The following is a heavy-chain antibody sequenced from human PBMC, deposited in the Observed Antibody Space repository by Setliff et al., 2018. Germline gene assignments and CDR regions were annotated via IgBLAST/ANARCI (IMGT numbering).Heavy chain of an antibody. J-gene: IGHJ5*02. V-gene: IGHV4-30-4*08. CDR3: ARVMGGSYGFSWFDP. Sequence: SETLSLTCTVSGGSISSGDYYWSWIRQPPGKGLEWIGYVYYSGSTYYNPSLKSRVTISVDTSKNQFSLKLSSVTAADTAVYYFARVMGGSYGFSWFDPWGQGTLVTVSS. CDR2: VYYSGST. D-gene: IGHD1-26*01. CDR1: GGSISSGDYY.